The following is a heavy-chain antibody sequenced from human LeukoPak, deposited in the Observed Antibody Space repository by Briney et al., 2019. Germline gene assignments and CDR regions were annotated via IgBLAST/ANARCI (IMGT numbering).Heavy chain of an antibody. CDR1: GFTFSTYG. CDR2: ISSDGSNK. D-gene: IGHD5-18*01. V-gene: IGHV3-30*18. J-gene: IGHJ4*02. Sequence: SGGSLRLSCAASGFTFSTYGMHWVRQAPGKGREWVAVISSDGSNKYYADSVKGRFTISRDNSKNTLYLQMNSLRAEDTAVYYCAKRGYSYSFGYWGQGTLVTVSS. CDR3: AKRGYSYSFGY.